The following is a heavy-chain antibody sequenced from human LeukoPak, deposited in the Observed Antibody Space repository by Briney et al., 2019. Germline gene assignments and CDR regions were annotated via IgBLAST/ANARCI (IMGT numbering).Heavy chain of an antibody. J-gene: IGHJ4*02. D-gene: IGHD4-11*01. V-gene: IGHV1-69*05. Sequence: EASVKVSCKASGGTFISYAISWVRQAPGQGLEWMGRIIPIFGTANYAQKFQGRVTITTDESTSTAYMELSSLRSEDTAVYYCARDEDYRSFDYWGQGTLVTVSS. CDR1: GGTFISYA. CDR3: ARDEDYRSFDY. CDR2: IIPIFGTA.